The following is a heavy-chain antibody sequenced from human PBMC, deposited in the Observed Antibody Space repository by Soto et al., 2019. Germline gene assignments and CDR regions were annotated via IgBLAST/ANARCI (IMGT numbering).Heavy chain of an antibody. J-gene: IGHJ4*02. V-gene: IGHV4-39*01. D-gene: IGHD3-3*01. CDR3: ARHLITIFGVLGSLPREFDY. CDR2: IYYSGST. Sequence: SETLSLTCTVSGGSISSSSYYWGWIRQPPGKGLEWIGSIYYSGSTYYNPSLKSRVTISVDTSKNQFSLKLSSVTAADTAVYYCARHLITIFGVLGSLPREFDYWGQGTLVTVSS. CDR1: GGSISSSSYY.